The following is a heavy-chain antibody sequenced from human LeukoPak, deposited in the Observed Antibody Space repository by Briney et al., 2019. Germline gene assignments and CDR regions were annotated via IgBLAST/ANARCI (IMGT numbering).Heavy chain of an antibody. CDR1: GFTFSSYV. V-gene: IGHV3-23*01. Sequence: GGSLRLSCAASGFTFSSYVMSWVRQAPGKGLEWVSAISGSGGSTYYADSVKGRFTISRDNSKNTLYLQMNSLRAEDTAVYYCAKTYSGFWSPDAFDIWGQGTMVTVSS. CDR3: AKTYSGFWSPDAFDI. CDR2: ISGSGGST. J-gene: IGHJ3*02. D-gene: IGHD3-3*01.